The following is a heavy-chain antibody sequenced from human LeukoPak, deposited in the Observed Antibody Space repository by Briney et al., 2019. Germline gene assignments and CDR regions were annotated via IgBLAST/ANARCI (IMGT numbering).Heavy chain of an antibody. Sequence: PGGSLRLSCAASGFTFSSYAMSWVREAPGEGLEWGSAISGSGGSTYYADSVKGRFTISRDNSKNTLYLQMNSLRAEDTAVYYCAKVQHTYIVATILYWGQGTLVTVSS. CDR2: ISGSGGST. J-gene: IGHJ4*02. CDR3: AKVQHTYIVATILY. D-gene: IGHD5-12*01. V-gene: IGHV3-23*01. CDR1: GFTFSSYA.